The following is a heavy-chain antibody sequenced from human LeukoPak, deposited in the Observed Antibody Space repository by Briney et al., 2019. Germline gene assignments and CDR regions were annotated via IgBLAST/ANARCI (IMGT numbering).Heavy chain of an antibody. Sequence: ASVKVSCRASGYTFTGYYMHWVRQAPGQGLEWMGRINPNSGGTNYAQKFQGRVTMTRDTSTSTAYMELSRLRSDDTAVYYCARDRITMVRGVTTPDYWGQGTLVTVSS. CDR2: INPNSGGT. J-gene: IGHJ4*02. V-gene: IGHV1-2*06. CDR1: GYTFTGYY. D-gene: IGHD3-10*01. CDR3: ARDRITMVRGVTTPDY.